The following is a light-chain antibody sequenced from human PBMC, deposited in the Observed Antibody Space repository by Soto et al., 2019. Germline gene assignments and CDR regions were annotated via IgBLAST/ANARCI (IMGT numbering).Light chain of an antibody. Sequence: QSVLTQPASVSGSLGQSITISCSGTSSDVGAYNYFSWYQQYPGKAPKLMIYHVTDRPSGVSNRFSGSKSGNTASLTISGIQAEDEADYYCCSYTTSNTFVFGTGTKLTVL. CDR2: HVT. CDR1: SSDVGAYNY. V-gene: IGLV2-14*01. CDR3: CSYTTSNTFV. J-gene: IGLJ1*01.